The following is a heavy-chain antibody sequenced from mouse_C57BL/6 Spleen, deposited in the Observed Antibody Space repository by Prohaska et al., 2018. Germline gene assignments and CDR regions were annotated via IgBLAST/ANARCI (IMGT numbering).Heavy chain of an antibody. D-gene: IGHD1-1*02. CDR3: ARRGKLSSMDY. Sequence: KYLATLTVDTSSSTAYMQLSSLTSEDSAVYYCARRGKLSSMDYWGQGTSVTVSS. V-gene: IGHV1-52*01. J-gene: IGHJ4*01.